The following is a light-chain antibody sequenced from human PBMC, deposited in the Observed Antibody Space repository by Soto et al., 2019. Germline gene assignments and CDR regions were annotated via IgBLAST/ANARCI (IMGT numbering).Light chain of an antibody. CDR3: QSYDSSLSGYV. CDR1: SSNIGAGYD. J-gene: IGLJ1*01. V-gene: IGLV1-40*01. Sequence: QAVVTQPPSVSGAPGQRVTISCTGSSSNIGAGYDLHWYQQLPGTAPKLLIYSNSNRPSGVPDRFSGSKSGTSASLAITGLQAEDEADYYCQSYDSSLSGYVFGTGTKLTVL. CDR2: SNS.